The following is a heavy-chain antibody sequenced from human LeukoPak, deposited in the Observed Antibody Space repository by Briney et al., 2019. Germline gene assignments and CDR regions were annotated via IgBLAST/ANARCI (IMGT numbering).Heavy chain of an antibody. J-gene: IGHJ4*02. CDR1: GGSINNYY. D-gene: IGHD6-13*01. Sequence: KPSETLSLTCTVSGGSINNYYWSWVRQPPGKGLEWIGRIYTSGSTNYNPSLKSRVTISLDKSKNQFSLKLSSVPAADTGVYYCARSPVNIAAAGHYWGQGTLVTVSS. V-gene: IGHV4-4*07. CDR2: IYTSGST. CDR3: ARSPVNIAAAGHY.